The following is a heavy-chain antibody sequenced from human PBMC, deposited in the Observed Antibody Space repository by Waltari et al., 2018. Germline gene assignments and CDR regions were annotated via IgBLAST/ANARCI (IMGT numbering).Heavy chain of an antibody. CDR2: IYPGDSDT. CDR3: ARPPPGRSYDFWSGYYESGAFDI. CDR1: GYSFTSYW. V-gene: IGHV5-51*03. Sequence: EVQLVQSGAEVKKPGESLKISCKGSGYSFTSYWIGWVRQMPGKGLEWMGIIYPGDSDTRYSPSFQGQVTISADKSISTAYLQWSSLKASDTAMYYCARPPPGRSYDFWSGYYESGAFDIWGQGTMVTVSS. D-gene: IGHD3-3*01. J-gene: IGHJ3*02.